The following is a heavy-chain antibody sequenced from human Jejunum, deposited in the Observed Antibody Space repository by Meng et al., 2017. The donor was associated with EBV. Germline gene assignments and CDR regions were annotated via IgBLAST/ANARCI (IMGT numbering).Heavy chain of an antibody. CDR3: AHRKDGTFDF. V-gene: IGHV2-5*02. CDR2: VYWDDYK. CDR1: GFSLSTSGVG. J-gene: IGHJ4*02. Sequence: QITLKESGPTPVKPTQTLTLTRTFSGFSLSTSGVGVGWIRQPPGKALEFLALVYWDDYKPFSPSLKNRLTITKDTSKNQVVFTMTNMDPVDTATYYCAHRKDGTFDFWGQGTLVTVSS. D-gene: IGHD6-6*01.